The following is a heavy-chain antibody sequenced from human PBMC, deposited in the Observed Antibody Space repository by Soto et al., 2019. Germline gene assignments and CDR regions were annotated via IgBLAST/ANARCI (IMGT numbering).Heavy chain of an antibody. J-gene: IGHJ5*02. V-gene: IGHV3-13*01. CDR1: GFTFSSYD. D-gene: IGHD6-13*01. CDR2: IGTAGDT. CDR3: ARGALSAPGIAAAGGWFDP. Sequence: GGSLRLSCAASGFTFSSYDMHWVRQATGKGLEWVSAIGTAGDTYYPGSVKGRFTISRENAKNSLYLQMNSLRAGDTAVYYCARGALSAPGIAAAGGWFDPWGQGTLVTVSS.